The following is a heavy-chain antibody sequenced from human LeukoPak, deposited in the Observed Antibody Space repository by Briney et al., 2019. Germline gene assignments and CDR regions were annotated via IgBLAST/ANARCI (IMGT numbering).Heavy chain of an antibody. D-gene: IGHD3-10*01. CDR1: GFTFSNYA. J-gene: IGHJ4*02. CDR3: AALPRVRGVLGY. V-gene: IGHV3-23*01. CDR2: ISGSGGNT. Sequence: GGSLRLSCAASGFTFSNYAMNWVRQAPGKGLEWVSSISGSGGNTYYTDSVKGRFTISSDNSKNTLYLQMSSLRVDDTAVYYCAALPRVRGVLGYWGQGTLVTVSS.